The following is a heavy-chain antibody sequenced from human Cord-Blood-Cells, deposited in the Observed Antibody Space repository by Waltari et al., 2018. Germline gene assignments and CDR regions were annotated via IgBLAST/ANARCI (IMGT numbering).Heavy chain of an antibody. D-gene: IGHD3-10*01. J-gene: IGHJ4*02. CDR3: ARSDYYGSGSYYPFDY. CDR2: IYYSGST. V-gene: IGHV4-39*07. CDR1: GGSISSSSYY. Sequence: QLQLQESGPGLVKPSETLSLTCTVSGGSISSSSYYWGWISQPPGKGLEWIGSIYYSGSTYYNPSLKSRVTISVDTSKNQFSLKLSSVTAADTAVYYCARSDYYGSGSYYPFDYWGQGTLVTVSS.